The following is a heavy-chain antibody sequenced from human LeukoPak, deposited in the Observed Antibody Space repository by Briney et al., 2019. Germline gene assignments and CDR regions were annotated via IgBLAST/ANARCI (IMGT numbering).Heavy chain of an antibody. D-gene: IGHD3-22*01. J-gene: IGHJ4*02. V-gene: IGHV3-23*01. CDR1: GFTFSSYA. CDR2: ISGSGGST. CDR3: AKPLGVVVIYGPFDY. Sequence: PGGSLRLSCAASGFTFSSYAMSWVRQAPGKGLEWVSAISGSGGSTYYADSVKGRFTISRDNSKNTLYLQMNSLRAEDTAVYYCAKPLGVVVIYGPFDYWGQGTLVTVSS.